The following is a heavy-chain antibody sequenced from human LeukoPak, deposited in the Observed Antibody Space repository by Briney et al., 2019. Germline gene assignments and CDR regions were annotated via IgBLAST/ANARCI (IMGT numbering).Heavy chain of an antibody. D-gene: IGHD3-22*01. J-gene: IGHJ4*02. CDR1: GYTFTSYG. CDR3: AREEYYYDSSGYYDY. Sequence: ASVTVSCKASGYTFTSYGISWVRQAPGQGLEWMGWISAYNGNTNYAQKLQGRVTMTTDTSTSTAYMELRSLRSDDTAVYYCAREEYYYDSSGYYDYWGQGTLVTVSS. CDR2: ISAYNGNT. V-gene: IGHV1-18*01.